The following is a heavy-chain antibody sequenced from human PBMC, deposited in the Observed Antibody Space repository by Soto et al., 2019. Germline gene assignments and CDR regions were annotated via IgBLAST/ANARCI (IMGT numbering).Heavy chain of an antibody. J-gene: IGHJ5*02. CDR1: GGTFSSYT. Sequence: SVKVSCKASGGTFSSYTISWVRQAPGQGLEWMGRIIPILGIANYAQKFQGRVTITADKSTSTAYMELSSLRSEDTAVYYCASSLTVAGINWFDPWGQRTLVTVSS. CDR2: IIPILGIA. CDR3: ASSLTVAGINWFDP. V-gene: IGHV1-69*02. D-gene: IGHD6-19*01.